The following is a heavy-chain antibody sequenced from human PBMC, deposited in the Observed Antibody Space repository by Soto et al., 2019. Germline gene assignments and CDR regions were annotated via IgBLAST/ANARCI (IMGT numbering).Heavy chain of an antibody. CDR1: GGTFSSYA. J-gene: IGHJ5*02. CDR3: ASGSSSWYRNWFDP. Sequence: SVKVSCKASGGTFSSYAISWVRQAPGQGLEWMGGIIPIFGTANYAQKFQGRVTITADESTSTAYMELSSLRSEDTAVYYCASGSSSWYRNWFDPWGQGTLVTVST. V-gene: IGHV1-69*13. CDR2: IIPIFGTA. D-gene: IGHD6-13*01.